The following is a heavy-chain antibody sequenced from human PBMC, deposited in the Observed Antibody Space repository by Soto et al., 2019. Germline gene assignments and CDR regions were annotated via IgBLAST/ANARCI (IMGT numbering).Heavy chain of an antibody. CDR3: ARVDTAMSYYFYYGMDV. J-gene: IGHJ6*02. CDR2: IIPIFGTA. Sequence: SVKVSCKASGGTFSSYAISWVRQAPGQGLEWMGGIIPIFGTANYAQKFQGRVTITADESTSTAYMELSSLRSEDTAVYYCARVDTAMSYYFYYGMDVWGHGTTVTVSS. CDR1: GGTFSSYA. V-gene: IGHV1-69*13. D-gene: IGHD5-18*01.